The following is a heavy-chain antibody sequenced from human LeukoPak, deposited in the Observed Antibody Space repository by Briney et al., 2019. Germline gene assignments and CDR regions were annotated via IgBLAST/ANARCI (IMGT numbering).Heavy chain of an antibody. CDR3: ARGHHSGAFDI. J-gene: IGHJ3*02. CDR1: GGSFSGYY. CDR2: INHSGST. Sequence: SETLSLTCAVYGGSFSGYYWSWIRQPPGKGLEWIGEINHSGSTNYNPSLKSRVTISVDTSKNQFSLKLSSVTAADTAVYYCARGHHSGAFDIWGQGTMVTVSS. V-gene: IGHV4-34*01. D-gene: IGHD6-13*01.